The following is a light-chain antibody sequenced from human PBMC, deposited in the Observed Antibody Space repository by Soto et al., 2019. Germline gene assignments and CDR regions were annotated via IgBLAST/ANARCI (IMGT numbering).Light chain of an antibody. J-gene: IGLJ1*01. Sequence: QSALTQPASVSGSPGQSITISCSGTSSDVGSYSHVAWYQQFPGKTPKLIIYEVTYRPSGVSHRFSGSKSVNTASLTISGLQADDEAEYHCFSCAGGNNFVFGTGTKVTVL. CDR1: SSDVGSYSH. V-gene: IGLV2-23*02. CDR3: FSCAGGNNFV. CDR2: EVT.